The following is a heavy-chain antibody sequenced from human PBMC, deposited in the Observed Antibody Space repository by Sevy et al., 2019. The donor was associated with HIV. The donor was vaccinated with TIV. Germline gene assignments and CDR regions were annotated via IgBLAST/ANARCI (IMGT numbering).Heavy chain of an antibody. D-gene: IGHD3-10*01. J-gene: IGHJ4*02. Sequence: ASVKVSCKASGYTFTSHGISWVRQAPGQGLEWVGWISTYNDDTKYAQKVQGRVTMTTDTSTTTVFMELRSLRSDDTAIYYCARDLPPLDYYGSGSYHTSDYWGQGTLVTVSS. CDR1: GYTFTSHG. V-gene: IGHV1-18*01. CDR2: ISTYNDDT. CDR3: ARDLPPLDYYGSGSYHTSDY.